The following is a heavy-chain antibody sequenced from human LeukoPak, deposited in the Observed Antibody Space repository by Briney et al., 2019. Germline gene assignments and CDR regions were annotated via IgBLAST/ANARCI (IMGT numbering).Heavy chain of an antibody. Sequence: GGSLRLSCAASGFTFSSYWMHWVRQAPGRGLVWVSRINTYGSTTTYADSVKGRFTISRDNAKNTLYLQMNSLRAEDTAVYYCGKSTFMVREEIHHWGQGTLVIVSS. V-gene: IGHV3-74*01. J-gene: IGHJ1*01. CDR2: INTYGSTT. CDR1: GFTFSSYW. CDR3: GKSTFMVREEIHH. D-gene: IGHD3-10*01.